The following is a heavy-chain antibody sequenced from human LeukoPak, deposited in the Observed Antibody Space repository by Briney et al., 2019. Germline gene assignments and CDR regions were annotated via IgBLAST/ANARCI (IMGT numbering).Heavy chain of an antibody. V-gene: IGHV3-33*06. CDR2: IWYDGSNK. J-gene: IGHJ6*02. Sequence: GRSLRLPCAASGFTFSSYGMHWVRQAPGKGLGWVAVIWYDGSNKYYADSVKGRFTISRDNSKNTLYLQMNSLRAEDTAVYYCANLFSRDGYNPNYNYYGMDVWGQGTTVTVSS. D-gene: IGHD5-24*01. CDR3: ANLFSRDGYNPNYNYYGMDV. CDR1: GFTFSSYG.